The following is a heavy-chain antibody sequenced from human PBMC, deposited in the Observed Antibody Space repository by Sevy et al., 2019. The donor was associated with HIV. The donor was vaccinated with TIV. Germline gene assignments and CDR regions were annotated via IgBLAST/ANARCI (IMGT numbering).Heavy chain of an antibody. D-gene: IGHD3-16*01. V-gene: IGHV3-30*04. Sequence: GGSLRLSCAASGFTFSSYALHWFRQAPGKVLEWVAVISHDEILKDYADSVKGRFTISRDSSKNTIYLEMNSLRPEDTAVYYCARDLPHLLPWELSRGSDYWGQGTLVTVSS. J-gene: IGHJ4*02. CDR1: GFTFSSYA. CDR3: ARDLPHLLPWELSRGSDY. CDR2: ISHDEILK.